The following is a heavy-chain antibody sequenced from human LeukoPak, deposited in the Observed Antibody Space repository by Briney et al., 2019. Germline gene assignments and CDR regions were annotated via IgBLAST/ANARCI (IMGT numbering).Heavy chain of an antibody. Sequence: GRSLRLSCVASGFTFSSYGMHWVRQAPGKGLEWVAVIWYDGSNKYYADSVKGRFTISRDNSKNTLYLQMNSLRAEDTAVYYCARDTDGNFGYWGQGTLVTVSS. CDR2: IWYDGSNK. CDR3: ARDTDGNFGY. V-gene: IGHV3-33*01. J-gene: IGHJ4*02. CDR1: GFTFSSYG. D-gene: IGHD2-8*02.